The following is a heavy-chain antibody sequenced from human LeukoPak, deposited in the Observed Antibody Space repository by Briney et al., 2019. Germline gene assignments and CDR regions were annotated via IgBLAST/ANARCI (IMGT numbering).Heavy chain of an antibody. Sequence: GGSLRLSCAASGFAVSSNYMTWVRQAPGKGLEWVSPISGSGGSTYYADSVKGRFTISRDNAKNTVYLQMNSLRAEDTAVYYCAKGSGSYSSYFDYWGQGTLVTVSS. V-gene: IGHV3-23*01. CDR2: ISGSGGST. D-gene: IGHD1-26*01. J-gene: IGHJ4*02. CDR3: AKGSGSYSSYFDY. CDR1: GFAVSSNY.